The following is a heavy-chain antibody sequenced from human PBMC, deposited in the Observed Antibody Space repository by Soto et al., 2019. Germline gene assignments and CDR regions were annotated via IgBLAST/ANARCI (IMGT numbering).Heavy chain of an antibody. CDR3: ARGRRWLQSYYYYYGMDV. CDR2: INHSGST. V-gene: IGHV4-39*07. Sequence: SETLSLTCSVSGGSINSSSYFWGWVRQPPGKGLEWIGSINHSGSTNYNPSLKSRVTISVDTSKNQFSLKLSSVTAADTAVYYCARGRRWLQSYYYYYGMDVWGQGTTVTVSS. CDR1: GGSINSSSYF. J-gene: IGHJ6*02. D-gene: IGHD5-12*01.